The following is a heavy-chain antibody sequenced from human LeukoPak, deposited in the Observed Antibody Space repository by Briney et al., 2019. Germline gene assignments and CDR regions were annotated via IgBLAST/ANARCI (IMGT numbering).Heavy chain of an antibody. D-gene: IGHD6-19*01. CDR2: TYYRSKWYN. CDR1: GDSVSGNTAA. Sequence: SQTLSVTCGISGDSVSGNTAAWNWIRQSPSGGLEWLGRTYYRSKWYNNYAVSVKSRITINSDSSKNQVSLQLTSVSPEDTAMYYCARENSRGRFDYWGQGTLVTVSS. CDR3: ARENSRGRFDY. V-gene: IGHV6-1*01. J-gene: IGHJ4*02.